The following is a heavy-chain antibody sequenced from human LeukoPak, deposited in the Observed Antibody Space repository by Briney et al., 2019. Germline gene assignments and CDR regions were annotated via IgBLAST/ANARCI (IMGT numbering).Heavy chain of an antibody. D-gene: IGHD2-15*01. CDR2: IYSAGST. J-gene: IGHJ4*02. CDR1: GFTVSSSY. V-gene: IGHV3-66*01. Sequence: GGSLRLSCAASGFTVSSSYMSWVRQAPGKGLEWVSLIYSAGSTYYAASVKGRFTISRDNSKNTLYLQMNSLRAEDTAVYYCARKTPRFGDYDYWGQGTLVTVSS. CDR3: ARKTPRFGDYDY.